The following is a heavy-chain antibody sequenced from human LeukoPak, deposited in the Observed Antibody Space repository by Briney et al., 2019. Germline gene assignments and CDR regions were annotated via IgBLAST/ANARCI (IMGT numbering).Heavy chain of an antibody. CDR1: GFTFSSYA. D-gene: IGHD3-10*01. J-gene: IGHJ6*02. V-gene: IGHV3-23*01. CDR3: ARVWGGTITMVRGVSAYGMDV. Sequence: GGSLRLSCAASGFTFSSYAMNWVRQAPGKGLEWVSGISGSGGSTYYTDSVEGRFTISRDNSKNTLYLQMDSLRAEDTAVYYCARVWGGTITMVRGVSAYGMDVWGQGTTVTVSS. CDR2: ISGSGGST.